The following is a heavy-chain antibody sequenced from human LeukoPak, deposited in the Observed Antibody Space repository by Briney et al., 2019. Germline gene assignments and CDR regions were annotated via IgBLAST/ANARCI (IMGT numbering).Heavy chain of an antibody. CDR1: GFTFSSYW. J-gene: IGHJ4*02. CDR3: TRDSITMVRGVDRYYFDY. CDR2: IRSKAYGGTT. Sequence: GGSLRLSCAASGFTFSSYWMSWVRQAPGKGLEGVGFIRSKAYGGTTEYAASVKGRFTISRDDSKSIAYLQMNSLKTEDTAVYYCTRDSITMVRGVDRYYFDYWGQGTLVTVSS. D-gene: IGHD3-10*01. V-gene: IGHV3-49*04.